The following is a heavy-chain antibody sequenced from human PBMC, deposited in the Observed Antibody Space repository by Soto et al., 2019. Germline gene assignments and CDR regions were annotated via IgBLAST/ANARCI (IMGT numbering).Heavy chain of an antibody. Sequence: SETLSLTCTVSGGSISSYYWSWVRQPPGKGLEWIVYMYYSGSTNYNPSLISRVTMSVDTSKKRFYLKLTSVAAADTAIYYCIARSDWSRAFDYWGQGALVTVS. J-gene: IGHJ4*02. CDR1: GGSISSYY. CDR3: IARSDWSRAFDY. D-gene: IGHD3-9*01. CDR2: MYYSGST. V-gene: IGHV4-59*01.